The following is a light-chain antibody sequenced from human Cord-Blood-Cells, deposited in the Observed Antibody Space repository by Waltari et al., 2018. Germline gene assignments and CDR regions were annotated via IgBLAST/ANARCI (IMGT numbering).Light chain of an antibody. CDR3: MQALQTPWT. Sequence: IVMTQSPLSLPVTPGEPASISCRSSQGLLHSNGYNYLDWYLQKQGQSPQLLFDLGSNRAAGVHDRCSGGGSGTEFTLKVSRLEGEDVGVYYCMQALQTPWTFGQVTRVEIK. J-gene: IGKJ1*01. V-gene: IGKV2-28*01. CDR2: LGS. CDR1: QGLLHSNGYNY.